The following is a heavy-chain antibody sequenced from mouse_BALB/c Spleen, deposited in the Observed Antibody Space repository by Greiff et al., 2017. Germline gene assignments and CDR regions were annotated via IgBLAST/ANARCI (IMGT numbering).Heavy chain of an antibody. CDR2: IFPGDGST. CDR1: GYTFTSYD. Sequence: VQLQQSGAELVKPGASVKLSCKASGYTFTSYDINWVRQRPEQGLEWIGWIFPGDGSTKYNEKFKDKATLTADKSSSTAYMQLSSLTSEDSAVYYCARGYYGSRAWFAYWGQGTLVTVSA. J-gene: IGHJ3*01. D-gene: IGHD1-1*01. V-gene: IGHV1-85*01. CDR3: ARGYYGSRAWFAY.